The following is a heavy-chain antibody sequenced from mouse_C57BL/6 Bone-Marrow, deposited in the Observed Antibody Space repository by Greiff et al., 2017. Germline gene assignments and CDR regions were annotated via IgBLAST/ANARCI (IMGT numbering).Heavy chain of an antibody. CDR1: GYTFTSYW. CDR2: IDPSDSYT. V-gene: IGHV1-50*01. D-gene: IGHD1-1*01. CDR3: AREVLTTVVAPYFDV. J-gene: IGHJ1*03. Sequence: QVQLQQPGAELVKPGASVKLSCKASGYTFTSYWMQWVKQRPGQGLEWIGEIDPSDSYTNYNQKFKGKATLTVYTSSSPASMQLSSLTSEDSAVYYWAREVLTTVVAPYFDVWGTGTTVTVSS.